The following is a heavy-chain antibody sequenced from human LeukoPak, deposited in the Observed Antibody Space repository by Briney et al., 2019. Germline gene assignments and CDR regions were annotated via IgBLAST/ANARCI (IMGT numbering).Heavy chain of an antibody. CDR2: IYYSGST. CDR3: ATDVRGLVPYYFDF. CDR1: GGSISSYY. V-gene: IGHV4-59*01. J-gene: IGHJ4*02. Sequence: SETLSLTCAVSGGSISSYYWNWIRHPPGKGLEWIGYIYYSGSTNYNPSLKSRVTISIDTSKNQLSLQLRSVTAADTAVYYCATDVRGLVPYYFDFWGQGTLVTVSS. D-gene: IGHD3-10*02.